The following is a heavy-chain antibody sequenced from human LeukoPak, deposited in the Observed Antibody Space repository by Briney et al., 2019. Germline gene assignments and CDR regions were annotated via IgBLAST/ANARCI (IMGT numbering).Heavy chain of an antibody. Sequence: SETLSLTCTVSGGSINNYYWSWLRQPPGKGLEWIAYIYYSGSTNYNPSLKSRVTISVDTSKNQFSLKLTSVTAADTAVYFCARISTRVFDSWGQGTLVTVSS. V-gene: IGHV4-59*12. CDR1: GGSINNYY. CDR3: ARISTRVFDS. D-gene: IGHD1-1*01. J-gene: IGHJ4*02. CDR2: IYYSGST.